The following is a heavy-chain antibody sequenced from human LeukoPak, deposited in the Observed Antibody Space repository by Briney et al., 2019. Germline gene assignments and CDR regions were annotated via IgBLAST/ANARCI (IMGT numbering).Heavy chain of an antibody. D-gene: IGHD3-22*01. CDR3: ARDYNYAFDN. Sequence: GGSLRLSCAASGFTFNDYSMNWVRQAPGKVLEWISYIGISSGNTKYADSVKGRFTITGDNAKNSLYLQMNSLRVEDTAVDYCARDYNYAFDNWGQGTLVTVSS. J-gene: IGHJ4*02. CDR1: GFTFNDYS. V-gene: IGHV3-48*04. CDR2: IGISSGNT.